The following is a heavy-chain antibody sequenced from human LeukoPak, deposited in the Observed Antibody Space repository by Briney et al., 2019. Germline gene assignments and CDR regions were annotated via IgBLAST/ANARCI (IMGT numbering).Heavy chain of an antibody. J-gene: IGHJ5*02. D-gene: IGHD3-10*01. CDR3: ARPRHYYGSGSYSVGGWFDP. Sequence: SETLSLTCAVYGGSFSGYYWSWIRQPPGKGLEWIGEINRSGSTNYNPSLKSRVTISVDTSKNQFSLKLSTVTAADTAVYYCARPRHYYGSGSYSVGGWFDPWGQGTLVTVSS. CDR1: GGSFSGYY. CDR2: INRSGST. V-gene: IGHV4-34*01.